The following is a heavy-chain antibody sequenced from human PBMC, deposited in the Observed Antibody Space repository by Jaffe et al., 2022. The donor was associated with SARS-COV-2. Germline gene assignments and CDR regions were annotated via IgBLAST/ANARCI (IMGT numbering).Heavy chain of an antibody. CDR2: IYYSGST. CDR3: AREGIVVVPAAKVGRYYYGMDV. J-gene: IGHJ6*02. D-gene: IGHD2-2*01. V-gene: IGHV4-31*03. CDR1: GGSISSGGYY. Sequence: QVQLQESGPGLVKPSQTLSLTCTVSGGSISSGGYYWSWIRQHPGKGLEWIGYIYYSGSTYYNPSLKSRVTISVDTSKNQFSLKLSSVTAADTAVYYCAREGIVVVPAAKVGRYYYGMDVWGQGTTVTVSS.